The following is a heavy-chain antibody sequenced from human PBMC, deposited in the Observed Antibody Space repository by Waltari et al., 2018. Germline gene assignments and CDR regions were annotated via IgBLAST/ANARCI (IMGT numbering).Heavy chain of an antibody. CDR1: GGSISSYY. V-gene: IGHV4-59*01. Sequence: QVQLQESGPGLVKPSETLSLTCTVSGGSISSYYWSWIRQPPGKGLEWIGYIYYSGSTNYNPSLKSRVTISVDTSKNQFSLKLSSVTAADTAVYYCARDYLAVAGTGWFDPWGQGTLVTVSS. CDR3: ARDYLAVAGTGWFDP. D-gene: IGHD6-19*01. J-gene: IGHJ5*02. CDR2: IYYSGST.